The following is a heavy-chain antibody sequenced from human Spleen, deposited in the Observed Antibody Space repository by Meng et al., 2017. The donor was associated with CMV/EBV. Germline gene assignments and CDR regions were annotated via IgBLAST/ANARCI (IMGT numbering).Heavy chain of an antibody. CDR3: ARGPKIPLGGVNLWPLEH. Sequence: ASVKVSCKASGYTFTSYDINWVRQATGQGLEWMGWMNPNSGNTGYAQKFQGRVTITRNTSISTAYMELSSLRSEDTAVYFCARGPKIPLGGVNLWPLEHWGQGSLVTVSS. CDR1: GYTFTSYD. CDR2: MNPNSGNT. J-gene: IGHJ4*02. D-gene: IGHD3-16*01. V-gene: IGHV1-8*03.